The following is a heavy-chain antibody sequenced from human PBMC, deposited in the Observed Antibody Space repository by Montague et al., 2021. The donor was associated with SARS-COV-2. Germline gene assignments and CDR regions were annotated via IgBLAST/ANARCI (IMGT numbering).Heavy chain of an antibody. V-gene: IGHV4-34*01. J-gene: IGHJ4*02. Sequence: SETLSLTCAVSGGSFSDYHWTWIRQSQGAGLEWIGHINHGGSTKYNPSLKCRVTISIDTSTKQFSLKLTSVTAADTAVYYCARGAPGYWGQGTLVTVSS. D-gene: IGHD1-1*01. CDR1: GGSFSDYH. CDR3: ARGAPGY. CDR2: INHGGST.